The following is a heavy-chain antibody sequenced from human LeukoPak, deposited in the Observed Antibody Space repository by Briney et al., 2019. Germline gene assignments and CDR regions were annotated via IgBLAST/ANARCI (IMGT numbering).Heavy chain of an antibody. CDR2: INPAGSTK. Sequence: GGSLTLSCTASGCIFRKYWMSWVRQAPGKGVEGVAHINPAGSTKLYVASVKGRSTISRDNAKNSLSLQMSSLPVEDTAVYYCASSHFDWLLGGQGTLVTVSS. V-gene: IGHV3-7*01. J-gene: IGHJ4*02. D-gene: IGHD3-9*01. CDR1: GCIFRKYW. CDR3: ASSHFDWLL.